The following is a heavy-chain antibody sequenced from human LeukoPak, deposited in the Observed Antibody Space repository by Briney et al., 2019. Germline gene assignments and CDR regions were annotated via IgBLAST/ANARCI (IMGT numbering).Heavy chain of an antibody. CDR1: GFTFSSYA. V-gene: IGHV3-23*01. CDR2: ISGSGSST. CDR3: ARIPTIFGVVREPRDS. Sequence: QTGGSLRLSCAASGFTFSSYAMSWVRQAPGKGLEWVSAISGSGSSTYYADSVKGRFTISRDNAKNSLYLQMNSLRTEDTAVYYCARIPTIFGVVREPRDSWGQGTLVTVSS. D-gene: IGHD3-3*01. J-gene: IGHJ5*01.